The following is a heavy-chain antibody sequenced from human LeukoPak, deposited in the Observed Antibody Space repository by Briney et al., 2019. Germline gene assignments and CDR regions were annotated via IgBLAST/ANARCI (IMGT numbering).Heavy chain of an antibody. D-gene: IGHD3-10*01. CDR1: GFTFDDYA. V-gene: IGHV3-43*02. Sequence: PGGSLRLSCAASGFTFDDYAMHWVRQAPGKGLEWVSLISGDGGSTYYADSVKGRFTISRDNSKNSLYLQMNSLRTEDTALYYCAKDLGWFGETYPSDYWGRGTLVTVSS. CDR3: AKDLGWFGETYPSDY. CDR2: ISGDGGST. J-gene: IGHJ4*02.